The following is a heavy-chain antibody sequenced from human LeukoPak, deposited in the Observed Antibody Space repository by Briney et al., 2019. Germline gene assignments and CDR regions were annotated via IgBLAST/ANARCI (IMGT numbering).Heavy chain of an antibody. V-gene: IGHV1-69*01. CDR2: IIPIDGTA. CDR3: ARDPGAPVRAFDI. CDR1: RDTFTRCA. J-gene: IGHJ3*02. D-gene: IGHD3-10*01. Sequence: AASVKVSCKASRDTFTRCAFSWVRQAPGQGLEWMGGIIPIDGTANFAQKFQGRVTITADQSTSTAYMELSSLRSEDTAIYYCARDPGAPVRAFDIWGQGTLATVSS.